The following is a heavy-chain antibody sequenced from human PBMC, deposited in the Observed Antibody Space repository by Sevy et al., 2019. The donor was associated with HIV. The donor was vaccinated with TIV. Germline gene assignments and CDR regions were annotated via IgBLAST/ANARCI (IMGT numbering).Heavy chain of an antibody. CDR1: GYTLTELS. CDR2: FDPEDGES. J-gene: IGHJ4*02. V-gene: IGHV1-24*01. Sequence: ASVKVSCKVSGYTLTELSMHWVRQAPGKGLEWMGGFDPEDGESIYAQKLQGRVTMTEDTPTDTAYMELRSLRSEATTVDYCATDQGCRSTSCYKFDYWGQATLVTVSS. CDR3: ATDQGCRSTSCYKFDY. D-gene: IGHD2-2*02.